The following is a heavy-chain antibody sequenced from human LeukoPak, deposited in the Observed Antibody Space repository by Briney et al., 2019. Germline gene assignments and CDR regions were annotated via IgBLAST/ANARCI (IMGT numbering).Heavy chain of an antibody. CDR2: ISYSGST. CDR3: ARGFDSKSTYFDY. J-gene: IGHJ4*02. Sequence: PSETLSLTCTVSGGSISSYYWNWIRQSPGKGLEWIGYISYSGSTNYNPSLKSRVTISLDTSKNQFSLKVRSVTAADTAVYYCARGFDSKSTYFDYWGQGTLVTVSS. CDR1: GGSISSYY. V-gene: IGHV4-59*01. D-gene: IGHD5-12*01.